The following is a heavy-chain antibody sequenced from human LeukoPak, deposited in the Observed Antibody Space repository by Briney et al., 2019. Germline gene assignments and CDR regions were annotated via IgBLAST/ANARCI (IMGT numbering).Heavy chain of an antibody. J-gene: IGHJ6*02. CDR1: GGSFSGYY. Sequence: PSETLSLTCAVYGGSFSGYYWSWIRQPPGKGPEWIGEINHSGSTNYNPSLKSRVTISVDTSKNQFSLKLSSVTAADTAVYYCARGQGCSSTSCPPGARAPYYYGMDVWGQGTTVTVSS. CDR2: INHSGST. D-gene: IGHD2-2*01. CDR3: ARGQGCSSTSCPPGARAPYYYGMDV. V-gene: IGHV4-34*01.